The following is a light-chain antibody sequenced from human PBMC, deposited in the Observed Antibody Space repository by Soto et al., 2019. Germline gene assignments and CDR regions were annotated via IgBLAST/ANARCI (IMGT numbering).Light chain of an antibody. CDR1: SSDVGGYNY. V-gene: IGLV2-14*01. CDR3: SAYTSSRV. J-gene: IGLJ3*02. Sequence: QSVLTQPASVSGSPGQSITISCTGTSSDVGGYNYVSWYQQHPGKALKLMIYEVSNRPSGVSNRFSGSKSGNTASLTISGLQAEDEADYYCSAYTSSRVFGGGTKLTVL. CDR2: EVS.